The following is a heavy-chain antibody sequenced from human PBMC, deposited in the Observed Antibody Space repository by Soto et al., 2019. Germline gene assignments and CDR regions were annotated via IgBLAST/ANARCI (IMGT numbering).Heavy chain of an antibody. CDR2: ITWSSDSM. D-gene: IGHD3-10*01. V-gene: IGHV3-9*01. J-gene: IGHJ6*03. CDR1: GFTFYSYG. CDR3: VQEDSGFSGYMDV. Sequence: EVQLVESGGGLVQPGRSLRLSCVASGFTFYSYGMHWVRQAPGRGLEWVSGITWSSDSMGYADSVKGRFTISRDNAKNSLYLKMNTLGPEETALYYCVQEDSGFSGYMDVWGKGTTVTVSS.